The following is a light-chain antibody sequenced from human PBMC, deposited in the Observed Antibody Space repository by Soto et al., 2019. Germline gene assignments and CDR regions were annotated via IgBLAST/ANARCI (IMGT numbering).Light chain of an antibody. V-gene: IGLV2-23*01. CDR1: SSDFGSYKF. CDR2: ETS. J-gene: IGLJ1*01. Sequence: QSLLTQPASVSGSPGQSVTISCTGTSSDFGSYKFVSWYQHHPGTVPKVIIYETSKRPSGVSDRFSGSKSGNTASLTISGLQAEDEADYYCFSFTSTNTHVFGSGTKVTVL. CDR3: FSFTSTNTHV.